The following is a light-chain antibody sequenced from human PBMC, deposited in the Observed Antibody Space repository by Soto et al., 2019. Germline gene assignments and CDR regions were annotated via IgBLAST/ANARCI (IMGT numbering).Light chain of an antibody. CDR1: QSISSSY. CDR3: QQYGSSSYT. V-gene: IGKV3-20*01. Sequence: IVLTQYPGTLSLSPGERATLSCRASQSISSSYLAWYQQKPGQAPRLLIYAASSRATGIPDRFSGSGSGTDFTLTISRLEPEDFAVYYCQQYGSSSYTFGQGTQLEIK. CDR2: AAS. J-gene: IGKJ2*01.